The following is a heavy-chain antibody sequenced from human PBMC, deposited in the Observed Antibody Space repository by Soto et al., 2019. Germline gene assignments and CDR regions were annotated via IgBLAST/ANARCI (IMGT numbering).Heavy chain of an antibody. J-gene: IGHJ5*02. Sequence: SETLSLTCTVSGGSMTSYYWTWIRQPAGKGLEWIGRVYSSGGTHYNPSLKSRVTISLDTSKNQFSLRLLSVTDADTAVYFCARGQRFSDWFDPWGQGTLVTVPQ. V-gene: IGHV4-4*07. CDR1: GGSMTSYY. CDR3: ARGQRFSDWFDP. D-gene: IGHD3-3*01. CDR2: VYSSGGT.